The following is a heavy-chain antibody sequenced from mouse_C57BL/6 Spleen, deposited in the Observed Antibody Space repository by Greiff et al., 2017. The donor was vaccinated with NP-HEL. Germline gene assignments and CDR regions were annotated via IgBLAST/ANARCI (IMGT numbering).Heavy chain of an antibody. CDR1: GYTFTDYY. V-gene: IGHV1-76*01. CDR3: ARGGHFDY. Sequence: QVQLQESGAELVRPGASVKLSCKASGYTFTDYYINWVKQRPGQGLEWIARIYPGSGNTYYNEKFKGKATLTADKSSSTAYMQLSSLTSEDSAVYFCARGGHFDYWGQGTTLTVSS. J-gene: IGHJ2*01. CDR2: IYPGSGNT.